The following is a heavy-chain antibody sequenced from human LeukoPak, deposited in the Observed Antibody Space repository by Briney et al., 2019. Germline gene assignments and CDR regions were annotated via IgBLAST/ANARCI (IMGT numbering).Heavy chain of an antibody. D-gene: IGHD4-17*01. CDR1: EFTFSSYG. CDR3: AKEIWPTVTTPGWTYFDY. V-gene: IGHV3-30*02. J-gene: IGHJ4*02. CDR2: IRYDGSNK. Sequence: GGSLRLSCVASEFTFSSYGMHWVRQAPGKGLEWVAFIRYDGSNKYYADSVKGRFTISRDNSKNTLYLQMNSLRAEDTAVYYCAKEIWPTVTTPGWTYFDYWGQGALVTVSS.